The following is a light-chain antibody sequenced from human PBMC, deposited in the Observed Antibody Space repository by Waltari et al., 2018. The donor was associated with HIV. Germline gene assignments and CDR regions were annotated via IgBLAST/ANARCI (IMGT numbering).Light chain of an antibody. V-gene: IGLV1-47*01. CDR2: TNN. J-gene: IGLJ3*02. CDR3: AAWDGSLRGGV. Sequence: QSVLTQPPSASGTPGQRVTISCSGSSSNTGVKDVSWSQHRPGTAPTLLIFTNNQRPSWVPDRFSASKSGTSASLAISALQSDDEADYYCAAWDGSLRGGVFGGGTKLTV. CDR1: SSNTGVKD.